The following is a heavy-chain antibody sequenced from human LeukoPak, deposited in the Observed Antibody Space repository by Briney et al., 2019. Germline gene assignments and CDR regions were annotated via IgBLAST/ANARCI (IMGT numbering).Heavy chain of an antibody. V-gene: IGHV4-4*02. CDR1: GGSISSTNW. Sequence: SGTLSLTCGVSGGSISSTNWWSWVRQPPGQGLEWIGEISLSGVTNYNPSLKSRVTMSLDRSKNHLSLTLNSVTAADTAVYYCSRESGAFSPFGYWGQGTLVTVSS. D-gene: IGHD1-26*01. J-gene: IGHJ4*02. CDR3: SRESGAFSPFGY. CDR2: ISLSGVT.